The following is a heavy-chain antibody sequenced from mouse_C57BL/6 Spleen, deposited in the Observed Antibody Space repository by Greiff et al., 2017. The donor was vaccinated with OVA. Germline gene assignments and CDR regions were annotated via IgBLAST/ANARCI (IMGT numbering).Heavy chain of an antibody. D-gene: IGHD1-1*01. J-gene: IGHJ1*03. CDR2: IYPGDGDT. Sequence: QVQLKQSGAELVKPGASVKISCKASGYAFSSYWMNWVKQRPGKGLEWIGQIYPGDGDTNYNGKFKGQATLTADKSSSPAYMQLSSLTSEDSAVYCCARGGTTVVERGYFDVWGTGTTVTVSS. CDR3: ARGGTTVVERGYFDV. CDR1: GYAFSSYW. V-gene: IGHV1-80*01.